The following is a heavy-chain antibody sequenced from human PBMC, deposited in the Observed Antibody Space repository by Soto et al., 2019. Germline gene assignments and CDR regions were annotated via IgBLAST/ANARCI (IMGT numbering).Heavy chain of an antibody. CDR1: GFTFSSYA. CDR2: ISYDGSNK. Sequence: SLRLSCAAXGFTFSSYAMHWVRQAPGKGLEWVAVISYDGSNKYYADSVKGRSTISRDNSKNTLYVQMNSLRAEDTAVYYCARGPSSLTRFDYWGQGTLVTVSS. J-gene: IGHJ4*02. D-gene: IGHD2-2*01. V-gene: IGHV3-30-3*01. CDR3: ARGPSSLTRFDY.